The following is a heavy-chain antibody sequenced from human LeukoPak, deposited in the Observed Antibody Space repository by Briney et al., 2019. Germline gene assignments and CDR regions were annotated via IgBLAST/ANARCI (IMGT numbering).Heavy chain of an antibody. J-gene: IGHJ4*02. CDR2: ISSSSSTI. CDR3: ARGWKSIAAAGTIFDY. D-gene: IGHD6-13*01. V-gene: IGHV3-48*02. CDR1: GFTFSSYS. Sequence: GGSLRLSCAASGFTFSSYSMNWVRQAPGKGLEWVSYISSSSSTIYYADSVKGRFTISRGNAKNSLYLQMNSLRDEDTAVYYCARGWKSIAAAGTIFDYWGQGTLVTVSS.